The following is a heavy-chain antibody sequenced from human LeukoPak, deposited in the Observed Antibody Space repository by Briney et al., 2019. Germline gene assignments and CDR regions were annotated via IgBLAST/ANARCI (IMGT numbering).Heavy chain of an antibody. Sequence: SETLSLTCTVSGGSISSYYWSWIRQPAGKGLEWIGRIYTSGNTNYNPSLKSRVTMSVDTSKNQFSLKLSSVTAADTAVYYCARGGADYDPWDYYGMDVWGQGTTVTVSS. J-gene: IGHJ6*02. D-gene: IGHD3-16*01. V-gene: IGHV4-4*07. CDR2: IYTSGNT. CDR3: ARGGADYDPWDYYGMDV. CDR1: GGSISSYY.